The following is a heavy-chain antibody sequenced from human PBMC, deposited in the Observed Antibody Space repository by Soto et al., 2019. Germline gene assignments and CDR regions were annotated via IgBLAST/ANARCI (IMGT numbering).Heavy chain of an antibody. CDR3: ASLPGDTFAHTARRQYFDS. V-gene: IGHV4-39*01. CDR2: SYYSGST. CDR1: GGSISSSSYY. Sequence: SETLSLTCTVSGGSISSSSYYWGWIRQPPGQGLEWIGSSYYSGSTYYNPSLKSRVTISVDTSKNQFSLKLSSVTAADTAVYYCASLPGDTFAHTARRQYFDSWGQGTPVTVSS. D-gene: IGHD3-10*01. J-gene: IGHJ4*02.